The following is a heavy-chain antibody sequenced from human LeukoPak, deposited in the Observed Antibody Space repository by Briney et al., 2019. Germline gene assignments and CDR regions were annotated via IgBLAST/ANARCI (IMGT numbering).Heavy chain of an antibody. J-gene: IGHJ4*02. CDR2: IYPSDSDT. CDR3: ARRGSAWSFDY. V-gene: IGHV5-51*01. D-gene: IGHD6-19*01. CDR1: GYSFTSYW. Sequence: GESLKISCKGSGYSFTSYWIGWARQMPGKGLEWMAIIYPSDSDTKYSPSFQGQVTISADKSITTAYLQWSSLKASDTAMYHCARRGSAWSFDYWGQGTLLTVSS.